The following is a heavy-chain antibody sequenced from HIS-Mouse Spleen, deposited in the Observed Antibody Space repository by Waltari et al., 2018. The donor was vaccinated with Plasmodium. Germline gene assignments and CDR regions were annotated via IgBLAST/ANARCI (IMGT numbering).Heavy chain of an antibody. Sequence: EVQLVASGGGLVQPGGSLRLSCAASGFTFSSYWMSWVRQDQGKGLEWVANIKQDGSEKYYVDSVKGRFTSSRDNAKNSLYLQMNSLRAEDTAVYYCASSWYWYFDLWGRGTLVTVSS. J-gene: IGHJ2*01. D-gene: IGHD6-13*01. V-gene: IGHV3-7*01. CDR1: GFTFSSYW. CDR2: IKQDGSEK. CDR3: ASSWYWYFDL.